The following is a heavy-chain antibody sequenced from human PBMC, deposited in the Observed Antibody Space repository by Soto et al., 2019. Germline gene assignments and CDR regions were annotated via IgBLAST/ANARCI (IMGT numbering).Heavy chain of an antibody. V-gene: IGHV1-18*01. CDR3: AKNGQPPYYYYGLDV. CDR1: GYTFSNYG. Sequence: ASVKVSCKTSGYTFSNYGINWARQAPGQGLEWMGWISAYNGNTNYAQKFQDRVSMTIDTSTGTAYMELRSLTSDDTAIYYCAKNGQPPYYYYGLDVWGQGTKVTVSS. D-gene: IGHD2-8*01. J-gene: IGHJ6*02. CDR2: ISAYNGNT.